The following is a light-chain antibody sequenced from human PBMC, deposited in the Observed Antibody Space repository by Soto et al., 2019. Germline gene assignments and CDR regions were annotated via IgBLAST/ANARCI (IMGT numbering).Light chain of an antibody. J-gene: IGKJ1*01. CDR2: GAS. CDR3: QQYDSSPPT. V-gene: IGKV3-20*01. CDR1: QSVNSNY. Sequence: PGDRATLSCRASQSVNSNYLAWYQRKPGQAPRLLIYGASNRATDIPYRFSASGSGTDFTLTITRLEAEDFAVYYCQQYDSSPPTFGQGTKVDVK.